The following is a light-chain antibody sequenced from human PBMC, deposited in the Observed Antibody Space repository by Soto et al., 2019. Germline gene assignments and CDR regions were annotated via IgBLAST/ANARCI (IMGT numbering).Light chain of an antibody. CDR3: QHYGNSRLT. V-gene: IGKV1-5*01. CDR2: DAS. J-gene: IGKJ5*01. Sequence: DVQMTQSPSTLSASVGDRVTITCRASQSISSWLAWYKQKPGRAPNLLIYDASTLQSGVSSRFSGSGSGTEFTLTINRLEPEDFVVYYCQHYGNSRLTLGQGTRMETK. CDR1: QSISSW.